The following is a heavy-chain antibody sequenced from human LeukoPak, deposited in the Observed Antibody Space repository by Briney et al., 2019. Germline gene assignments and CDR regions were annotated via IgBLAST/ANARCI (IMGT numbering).Heavy chain of an antibody. CDR3: ARSSSGWLQDEYYFDF. CDR2: VFSGGTT. Sequence: PGGSLRLSCAASGFTVSSNYMSWVRQAPGKGLEWVSVVFSGGTTIYADSVKGRFTISRDNSKNTLYLQMNSLRAEDTAVYYCARSSSGWLQDEYYFDFWGQGTLVTVSS. CDR1: GFTVSSNY. J-gene: IGHJ4*02. V-gene: IGHV3-53*01. D-gene: IGHD6-19*01.